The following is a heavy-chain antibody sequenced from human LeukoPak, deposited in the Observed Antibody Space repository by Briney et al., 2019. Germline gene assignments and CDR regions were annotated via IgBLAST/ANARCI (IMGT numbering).Heavy chain of an antibody. J-gene: IGHJ3*02. Sequence: ASVKVSCKACGYTFTSYGISWVRQAPGQGLEWMGWISAYNGNTNYAQKLQGRVTMTTDTSTSTAYMELRSLRSDDTAVYYCARDYDILTGYLAPAAFDIWGQGTMVTVSS. CDR2: ISAYNGNT. CDR3: ARDYDILTGYLAPAAFDI. D-gene: IGHD3-9*01. V-gene: IGHV1-18*01. CDR1: GYTFTSYG.